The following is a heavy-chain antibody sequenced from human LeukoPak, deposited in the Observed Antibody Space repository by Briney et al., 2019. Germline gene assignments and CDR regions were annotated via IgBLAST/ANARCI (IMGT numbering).Heavy chain of an antibody. CDR2: INHSGSI. CDR1: GASFSGYY. CDR3: AKVYSSSSRDSFDV. J-gene: IGHJ3*01. V-gene: IGHV4-34*01. D-gene: IGHD6-6*01. Sequence: SETLSLTRAVYGASFSGYYWSWIRQTPGKGLEWIGEINHSGSISYNPSLKSRITISVDTCKSQFSLELRSVNAADTAVYYCAKVYSSSSRDSFDVWGQGTMVTVSS.